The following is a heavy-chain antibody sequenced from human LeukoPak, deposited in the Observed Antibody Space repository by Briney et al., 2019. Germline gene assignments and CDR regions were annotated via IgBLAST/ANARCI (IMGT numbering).Heavy chain of an antibody. CDR2: VLFTGSA. CDR1: GFTFSSYG. CDR3: ARRGSGNGGTYAGMDV. Sequence: PGGSLRLSCAASGFTFSSYGMHWIRQPPGKGLEWIGSVLFTGSAWVNPPLNSRVTMSVDTTKNQFSLKLRSVSAGDTAVYYCARRGSGNGGTYAGMDVWGQGTTVTVSS. J-gene: IGHJ6*02. D-gene: IGHD4/OR15-4a*01. V-gene: IGHV4-39*01.